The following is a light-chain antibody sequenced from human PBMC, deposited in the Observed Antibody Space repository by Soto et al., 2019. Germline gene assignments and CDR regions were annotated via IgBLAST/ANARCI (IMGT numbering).Light chain of an antibody. V-gene: IGKV1-5*03. CDR2: KAS. CDR3: QQYSSYWT. CDR1: QSISSW. J-gene: IGKJ1*01. Sequence: DIQMTQSPSTLSASVGDRVTITCRASQSISSWLAWYQQKPGKAPNLLIYKASNLESLVPSRFSGSGSGTEFTLTISSLQPDDFATYYCQQYSSYWTFGQGTKVEIK.